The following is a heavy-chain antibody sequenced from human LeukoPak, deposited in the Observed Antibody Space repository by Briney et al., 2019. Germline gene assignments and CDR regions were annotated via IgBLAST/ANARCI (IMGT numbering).Heavy chain of an antibody. D-gene: IGHD1-26*01. V-gene: IGHV3-74*01. CDR2: INSDGSRT. CDR3: ARDKGSVGATDY. Sequence: PGGSLRLSCAASGFTFSSYWMHWVRQAPGKGLVWVSRINSDGSRTTYADSVKGRFTISRDNAKNTLYLQMNSLRAEDTAVYYCARDKGSVGATDYWGQGTLVTVSS. CDR1: GFTFSSYW. J-gene: IGHJ4*02.